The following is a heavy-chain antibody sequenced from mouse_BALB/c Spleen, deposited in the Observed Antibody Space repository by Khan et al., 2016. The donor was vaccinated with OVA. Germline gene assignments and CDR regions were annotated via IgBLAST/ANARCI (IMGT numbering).Heavy chain of an antibody. CDR3: ARTARIKY. CDR2: ISYSGST. V-gene: IGHV3-2*02. CDR1: GYSITSGYG. D-gene: IGHD1-2*01. J-gene: IGHJ2*01. Sequence: EVQLQESGPGLVKPSQSLSLTCTVTGYSITSGYGWNWIRQFPGNQLEWMGYISYSGSTNYNPSFKSRTSITRDTSKNQFFLQLNSVTTEDTATYYCARTARIKYWGQGTTLTVSS.